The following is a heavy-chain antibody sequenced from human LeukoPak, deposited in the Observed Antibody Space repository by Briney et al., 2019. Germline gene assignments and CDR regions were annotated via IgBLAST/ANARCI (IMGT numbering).Heavy chain of an antibody. Sequence: GGSLRLSCAASGFTFDDYAMHWVRQAPGKGLEWVSGISWNSGSIGYADSVKGRFTISRDNAKNSLYLQMNSLRAEDTALYYCAKGRNNGSPQGGYYYYGMDVWGQGTTVTVSS. CDR3: AKGRNNGSPQGGYYYYGMDV. CDR1: GFTFDDYA. J-gene: IGHJ6*02. D-gene: IGHD5-12*01. CDR2: ISWNSGSI. V-gene: IGHV3-9*01.